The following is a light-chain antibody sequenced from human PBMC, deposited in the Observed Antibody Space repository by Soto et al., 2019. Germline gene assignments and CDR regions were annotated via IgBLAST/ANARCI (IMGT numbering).Light chain of an antibody. J-gene: IGLJ2*01. Sequence: QSVLTQPRSVSGSPGQSVTISCTGTSSDVGSYNSVSWYQQHPGKAPKLMIYDVSKRPSGVPDRFSGSKSGNTASLTISGLQAEDEADYYCCSYAGSYTLVFGGGTKLTVL. CDR3: CSYAGSYTLV. CDR1: SSDVGSYNS. CDR2: DVS. V-gene: IGLV2-11*01.